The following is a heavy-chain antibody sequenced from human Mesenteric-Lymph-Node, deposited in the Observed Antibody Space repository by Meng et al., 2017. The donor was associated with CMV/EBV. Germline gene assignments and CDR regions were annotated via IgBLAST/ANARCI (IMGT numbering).Heavy chain of an antibody. J-gene: IGHJ4*02. Sequence: ASVKVSCKASGYTFTSYSITWVRQAPGQGLEYMGWISAYNGDTNYAQKVQGRVTMTTDTSTSTAYMDLRSLRADDTAVHYCARDYGDHIYYFDYWGQGTLVTVSS. CDR3: ARDYGDHIYYFDY. CDR2: ISAYNGDT. D-gene: IGHD4-17*01. V-gene: IGHV1-18*01. CDR1: GYTFTSYS.